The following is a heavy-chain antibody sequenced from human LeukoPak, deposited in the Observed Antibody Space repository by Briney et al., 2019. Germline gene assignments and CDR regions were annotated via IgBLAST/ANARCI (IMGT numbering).Heavy chain of an antibody. V-gene: IGHV3-30-3*01. CDR1: AFTFSSYA. CDR3: ARVFRKSDIVVVPAAIYDY. Sequence: GGSLRLSSAASAFTFSSYAMHWVRQAPGKGLEWVAVISYDGSNKYYADSVKGRFTISRDNSKNTLYLQMNSLRAEDTAVYYCARVFRKSDIVVVPAAIYDYWGQGTLVTVSS. J-gene: IGHJ4*02. D-gene: IGHD2-2*01. CDR2: ISYDGSNK.